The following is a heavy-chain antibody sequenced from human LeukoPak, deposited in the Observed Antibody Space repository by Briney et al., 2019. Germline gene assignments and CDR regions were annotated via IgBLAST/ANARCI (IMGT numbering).Heavy chain of an antibody. Sequence: PGGSLRLSCTASGLTFGDYAMSWVRQAPGKGLEWVGFIRSKAYGGTTEYAASVKGRFTISRDDSKSIAYLQMNSLKTEDTAVYYCTGRYDFWSGYYAFDIWGQGTMVTVSS. CDR1: GLTFGDYA. J-gene: IGHJ3*02. CDR3: TGRYDFWSGYYAFDI. D-gene: IGHD3-3*01. V-gene: IGHV3-49*04. CDR2: IRSKAYGGTT.